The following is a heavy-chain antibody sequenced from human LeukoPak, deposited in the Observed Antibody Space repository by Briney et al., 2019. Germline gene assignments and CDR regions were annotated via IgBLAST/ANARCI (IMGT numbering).Heavy chain of an antibody. V-gene: IGHV5-51*01. CDR1: GYSFTSYW. J-gene: IGHJ6*03. Sequence: GESLKISCKGSGYSFTSYWIGWVRQMPGKGLEWMGIIYPGDSDTRYSPSFQGQVTISADKSISTAYLQWSSLKASDTAMYYCARHSHSSGWPSYYYYYMDVWGKGTTVTVSS. D-gene: IGHD6-19*01. CDR3: ARHSHSSGWPSYYYYYMDV. CDR2: IYPGDSDT.